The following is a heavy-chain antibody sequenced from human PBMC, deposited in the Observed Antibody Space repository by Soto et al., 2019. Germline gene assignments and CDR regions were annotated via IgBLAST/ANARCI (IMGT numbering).Heavy chain of an antibody. D-gene: IGHD2-15*01. V-gene: IGHV4-34*01. CDR3: AGSPSSINFDF. CDR1: GGSFSGYY. CDR2: TNHSGST. Sequence: SAALCHTSAVYGGSFSGYYWSWIRQPPGKGLEWIGETNHSGSTNYNPSLKSRVTISVDTSKNQFSLKLSSVTAADTAVYYCAGSPSSINFDFWGQGAQVTVSS. J-gene: IGHJ4*02.